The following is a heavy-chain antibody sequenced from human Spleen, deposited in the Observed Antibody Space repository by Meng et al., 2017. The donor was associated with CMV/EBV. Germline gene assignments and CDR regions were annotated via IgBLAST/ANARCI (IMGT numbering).Heavy chain of an antibody. V-gene: IGHV3-21*03. CDR2: ISPRSSYI. Sequence: ETLSLTCVVSGFTFSSHEMNWVRQAPGKGLEWVSSISPRSSYIYYRDSVKGRFIISRDNSKNSLYLQMNSLRAEDTAVYYCATVTPPPDYDFWRGYWDSFDIWGQGTSVTVSS. CDR1: GFTFSSHE. D-gene: IGHD3-3*01. J-gene: IGHJ3*02. CDR3: ATVTPPPDYDFWRGYWDSFDI.